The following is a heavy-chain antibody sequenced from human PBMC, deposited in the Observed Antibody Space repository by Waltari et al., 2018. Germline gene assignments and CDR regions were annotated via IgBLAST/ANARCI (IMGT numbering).Heavy chain of an antibody. CDR3: AKVLLGLQH. CDR1: GSTFSTYA. D-gene: IGHD3-16*01. CDR2: IYSGGSST. Sequence: EVQLLESGGGLVQPGGSLRLSFAAPGSTFSTYAMGWVRQGQGKGLEWVSVIYSGGSSTYYADAVKGRFTISRDNSKNTLYLQMNSLRAEDTAVYYCAKVLLGLQHWGQGTLVTVSS. V-gene: IGHV3-23*03. J-gene: IGHJ1*01.